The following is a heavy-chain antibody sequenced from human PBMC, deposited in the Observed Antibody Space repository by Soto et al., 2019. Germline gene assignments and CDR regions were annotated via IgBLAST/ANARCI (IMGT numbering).Heavy chain of an antibody. CDR1: GFTFSSYA. CDR2: ISYDGTNK. V-gene: IGHV3-30-3*01. D-gene: IGHD1-20*01. J-gene: IGHJ4*02. CDR3: ARDTSAVTGTTGELDY. Sequence: RRLSCAASGFTFSSYAMHWVRQAPGKGLEWVAVISYDGTNKNYADSVKGRFTISRDNSKKTLYLQMSSLRGEDTAVYYCARDTSAVTGTTGELDYWGQGTLVTVSS.